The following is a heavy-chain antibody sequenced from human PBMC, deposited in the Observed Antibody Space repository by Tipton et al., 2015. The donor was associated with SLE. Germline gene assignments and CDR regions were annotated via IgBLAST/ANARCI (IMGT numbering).Heavy chain of an antibody. CDR3: ARDFVVVPAAMEAFDV. CDR2: LNPNSGNT. Sequence: QLVQSGAEVKKPGASVKVSCKASGYTFTSYDINWVRQATGQGPEWKGWLNPNSGNTGYAQKFQGRVTMTRNTSISTAYMELSSLRSEDTAVYYCARDFVVVPAAMEAFDVWGQGTMVTVSS. J-gene: IGHJ3*01. CDR1: GYTFTSYD. D-gene: IGHD2-2*01. V-gene: IGHV1-8*01.